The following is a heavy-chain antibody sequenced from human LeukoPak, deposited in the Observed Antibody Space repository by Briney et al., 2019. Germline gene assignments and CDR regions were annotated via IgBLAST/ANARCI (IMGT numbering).Heavy chain of an antibody. D-gene: IGHD6-6*01. CDR3: ASEYSSSSAHDAFDI. Sequence: AASVKVSCKASGYTFTGYYMHWVRQAPGQGLEWMGWINPNSGGTNYAQKFQGRVTTTRDTSISTAYVELSRLRSDDTAVYYCASEYSSSSAHDAFDIWGQGTMVTVSS. V-gene: IGHV1-2*02. CDR2: INPNSGGT. J-gene: IGHJ3*02. CDR1: GYTFTGYY.